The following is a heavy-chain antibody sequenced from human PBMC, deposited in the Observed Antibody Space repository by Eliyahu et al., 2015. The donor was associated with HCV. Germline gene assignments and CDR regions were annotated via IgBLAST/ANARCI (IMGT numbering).Heavy chain of an antibody. Sequence: QVQLQESAPGLVXPSETLSLTCIXSGXSITTYYWSWIRQPPGKGLEWIGYIYYSGSTNYNPSLKSRVTISLDTSKNQFSLNLTSVTAADTAVYYCASGGGGIAVAGTGGWFDPWGQGTLVTVSS. V-gene: IGHV4-59*01. J-gene: IGHJ5*02. CDR3: ASGGGGIAVAGTGGWFDP. CDR1: GXSITTYY. D-gene: IGHD6-19*01. CDR2: IYYSGST.